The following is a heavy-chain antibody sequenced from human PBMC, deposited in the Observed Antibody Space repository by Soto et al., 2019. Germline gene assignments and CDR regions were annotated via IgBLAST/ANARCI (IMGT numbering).Heavy chain of an antibody. CDR1: GYIFSNYG. CDR3: ARAVGHCSDSRCYSSSFSNYNCALDV. V-gene: IGHV1-18*04. J-gene: IGHJ6*02. CDR2: ISTYNGNT. D-gene: IGHD2-2*01. Sequence: QFQLVQSGAEVKKPGASMKVSCKASGYIFSNYGITWVRQAPGQGLEWMGRISTYNGNTDYAQNVEGSVTLTSDTAPSTVYMALASLRSDDTAVYFCARAVGHCSDSRCYSSSFSNYNCALDVWGQGTTVSFSS.